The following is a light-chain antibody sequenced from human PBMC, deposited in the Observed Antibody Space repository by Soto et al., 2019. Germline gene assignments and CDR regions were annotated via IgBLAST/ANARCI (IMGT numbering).Light chain of an antibody. V-gene: IGLV2-14*03. CDR1: SSDVGAYNH. Sequence: ALTQPASVSGSPGQSITISCTGTSSDVGAYNHVSWFQHHPGKAPKLMIYDVSNRPSGVSNRFSGSKSGNTASLTISGLQAEDEADYYCLSYTTSTTYVFGTGTKLTVL. CDR2: DVS. J-gene: IGLJ1*01. CDR3: LSYTTSTTYV.